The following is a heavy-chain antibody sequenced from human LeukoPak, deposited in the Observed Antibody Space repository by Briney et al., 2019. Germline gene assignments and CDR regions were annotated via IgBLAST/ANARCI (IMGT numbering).Heavy chain of an antibody. D-gene: IGHD7-27*01. CDR1: VYTFTGYY. CDR3: ARGTGAPNYFDY. V-gene: IGHV1-2*02. CDR2: INPNGGGT. Sequence: GASVTVSCKASVYTFTGYYIHWVRQAPGQELEWMAWINPNGGGTNYAQKFQGRVAVTRDSSISTAYMELSGLTSDDTAVFYCARGTGAPNYFDYWGQGTLVTVSS. J-gene: IGHJ4*02.